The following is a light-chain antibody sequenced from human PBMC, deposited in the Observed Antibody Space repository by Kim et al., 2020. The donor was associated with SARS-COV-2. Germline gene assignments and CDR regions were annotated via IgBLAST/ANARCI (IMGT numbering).Light chain of an antibody. CDR2: LGS. V-gene: IGKV2-28*01. Sequence: DIVMTQSPLSLPVTPGEPASISCRSSQSLLHSNGYNYLDWYLQNPGQSPQLLIYLGSSRASGVPDRFSGSGSGTDFTLKISRVEAEDVGVYYCMQGLRTPFIFGGGTKVDIK. J-gene: IGKJ4*01. CDR3: MQGLRTPFI. CDR1: QSLLHSNGYNY.